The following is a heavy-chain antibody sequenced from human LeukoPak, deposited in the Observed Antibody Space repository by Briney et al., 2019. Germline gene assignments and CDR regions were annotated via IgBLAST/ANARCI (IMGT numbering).Heavy chain of an antibody. V-gene: IGHV4-59*12. D-gene: IGHD1-26*01. Sequence: SETLSLTCTVSGGSISSYYWSWIRQPPGKGLEWIGYIYYSGSTNYNPSLKSRVTISVDTSKNQFSLKLSSVTAADTAVYYCARSVGATASLDYWGQGTLVTVSS. J-gene: IGHJ4*02. CDR2: IYYSGST. CDR1: GGSISSYY. CDR3: ARSVGATASLDY.